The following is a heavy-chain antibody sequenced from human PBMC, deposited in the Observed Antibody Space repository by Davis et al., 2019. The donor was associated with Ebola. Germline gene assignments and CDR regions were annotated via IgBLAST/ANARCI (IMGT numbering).Heavy chain of an antibody. V-gene: IGHV4-59*01. J-gene: IGHJ4*02. CDR2: LYHGGGT. CDR3: ARSLTMIVPVMGY. CDR1: GGSFRGYY. Sequence: SETLSLTCAVYGGSFRGYYWSWIRQPPGKGLEWIGNLYHGGGTNYSPSLQSRVTISLDTSKNQFSLKLSSVTAADTAMYYCARSLTMIVPVMGYWGQGTLVTVSS. D-gene: IGHD3-22*01.